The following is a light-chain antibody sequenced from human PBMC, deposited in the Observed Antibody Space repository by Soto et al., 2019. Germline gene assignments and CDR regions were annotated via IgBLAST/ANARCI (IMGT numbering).Light chain of an antibody. CDR3: SSYAGSNIVV. Sequence: QSALTQPPSASGSPGQSVTISCTGTSSDVGGYNYVSWYQQHPGKAPKVMIYEVSKRPSGVPDRFSGSKSGNTASLTVSGLQAEDEADYYCSSYAGSNIVVFAGGTKVTVL. J-gene: IGLJ2*01. CDR2: EVS. V-gene: IGLV2-8*01. CDR1: SSDVGGYNY.